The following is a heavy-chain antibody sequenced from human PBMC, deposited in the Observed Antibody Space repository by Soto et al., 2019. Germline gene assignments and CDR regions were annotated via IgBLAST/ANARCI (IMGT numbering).Heavy chain of an antibody. V-gene: IGHV4-4*07. D-gene: IGHD1-1*01. CDR1: GASISGFY. J-gene: IGHJ5*02. Sequence: PSETLSLTCTVSGASISGFYWSWIRKSAGKGLEWIGRIYASGTTDYNPSLKSRVMMSVDTSKKQFSLKLRSVTAADTAVYYCVRDGTKTLRDWFDPWGQGISVTVSS. CDR3: VRDGTKTLRDWFDP. CDR2: IYASGTT.